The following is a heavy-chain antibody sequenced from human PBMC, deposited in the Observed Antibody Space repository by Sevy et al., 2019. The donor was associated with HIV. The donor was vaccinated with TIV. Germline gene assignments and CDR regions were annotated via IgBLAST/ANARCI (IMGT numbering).Heavy chain of an antibody. D-gene: IGHD6-13*01. J-gene: IGHJ6*02. V-gene: IGHV4-59*01. CDR2: IYYSGST. CDR1: GGSISSYY. CDR3: ASRPISSSWPYYYYYGMDV. Sequence: SETLSLTCTVSGGSISSYYWSWIRQPPGKGLEWIGYIYYSGSTNYNPSLKSRVTISVDTSKNQFSLKLSSVTAADTSVYYRASRPISSSWPYYYYYGMDVWGQGTTVTVSS.